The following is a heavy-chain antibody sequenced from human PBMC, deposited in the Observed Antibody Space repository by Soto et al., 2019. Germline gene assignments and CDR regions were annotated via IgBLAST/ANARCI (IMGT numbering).Heavy chain of an antibody. D-gene: IGHD1-1*01. CDR1: GYTFTSYG. CDR2: ISGYNGNT. V-gene: IGHV1-18*01. J-gene: IGHJ5*02. Sequence: QVQLVQSGAEVKKPGASVKVSCKSSGYTFTSYGISWVRQAPGQGLEWMGWISGYNGNTNYAQKLQGRVTMTTDTSTRTAYMERRSLRSDDAYVYYYARDEGYKWNDGGWFDPWGQGTLVTVSS. CDR3: ARDEGYKWNDGGWFDP.